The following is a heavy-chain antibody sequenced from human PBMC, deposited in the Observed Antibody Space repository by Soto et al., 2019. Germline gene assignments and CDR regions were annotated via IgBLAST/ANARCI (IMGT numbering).Heavy chain of an antibody. CDR2: IFFYSETP. CDR1: GDCVSSGSYY. Sequence: SQTLSLTCTVSGDCVSSGSYYWSWLRQYPGRGLEWIGYIFFYSETPSYNPSLKSRVSLSLDTSKNQFSLRLTSVTAADTAVYYCERYLPPDAFDIWGQGTMVTVSS. V-gene: IGHV4-31*03. CDR3: ERYLPPDAFDI. J-gene: IGHJ3*02. D-gene: IGHD3-9*01.